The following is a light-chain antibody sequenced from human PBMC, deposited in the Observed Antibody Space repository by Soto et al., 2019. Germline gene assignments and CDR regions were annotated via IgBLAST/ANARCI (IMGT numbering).Light chain of an antibody. Sequence: EIVLTQSPGTLSLSPGEGATLSCRASQTVSANYLAWYPQKPGQAPRLLISGASSRATGIPDRFSGSGSGTDFTLTISRLEPEDFAVYYCQQYGSSPYTFGQGTKLEIK. J-gene: IGKJ2*01. CDR1: QTVSANY. V-gene: IGKV3-20*01. CDR2: GAS. CDR3: QQYGSSPYT.